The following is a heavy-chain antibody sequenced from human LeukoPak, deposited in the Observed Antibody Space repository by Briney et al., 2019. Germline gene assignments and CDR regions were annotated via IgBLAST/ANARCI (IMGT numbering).Heavy chain of an antibody. V-gene: IGHV1-2*02. CDR1: GYTFTGYY. CDR2: VNPDHGST. J-gene: IGHJ4*02. Sequence: RASVKVSCKTSGYTFTGYYVNWVRQAPGQGLEWMGWVNPDHGSTHFSQKFQGRVTMTRDTSISTAYMELSRMTSDDTAVFYCAREHGTTRALDYWGQGTLVTVSS. CDR3: AREHGTTRALDY. D-gene: IGHD1-7*01.